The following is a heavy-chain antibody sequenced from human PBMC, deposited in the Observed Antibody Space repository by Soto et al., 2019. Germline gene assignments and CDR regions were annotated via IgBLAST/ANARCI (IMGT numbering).Heavy chain of an antibody. D-gene: IGHD3-16*01. CDR2: IWYDGSNK. CDR1: GFTFSSYG. CDR3: ARGGGKGGIDY. Sequence: ESGGGVVQPGRSLRLSCAASGFTFSSYGMHWVRQAPGKGLEWVAVIWYDGSNKYYADSVKGRFTISRDNSKNTLYLQMNSLRAEDTAVYYCARGGGKGGIDYWGQGTLVTVSS. J-gene: IGHJ4*02. V-gene: IGHV3-33*01.